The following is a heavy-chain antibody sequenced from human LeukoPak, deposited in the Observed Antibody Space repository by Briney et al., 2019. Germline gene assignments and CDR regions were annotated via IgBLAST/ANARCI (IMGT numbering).Heavy chain of an antibody. V-gene: IGHV3-30*02. D-gene: IGHD2-15*01. CDR1: GFTFITYG. J-gene: IGHJ4*02. CDR2: IQYDGSNK. CDR3: AKDPSCSGATCSSYPDY. Sequence: GGSLRLSCAASGFTFITYGMHWVRQAPGKGLEWVAFIQYDGSNKYYADSVEGRFTISRDNSKNTLHLQMNSLRAEDTAVYHCAKDPSCSGATCSSYPDYWVQGILVTVSS.